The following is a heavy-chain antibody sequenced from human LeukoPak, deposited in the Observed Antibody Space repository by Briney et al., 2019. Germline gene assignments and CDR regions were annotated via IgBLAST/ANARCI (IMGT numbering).Heavy chain of an antibody. V-gene: IGHV3-21*01. D-gene: IGHD2-21*02. CDR1: GFTFSSYS. J-gene: IGHJ4*02. CDR3: ATVNCGGDCYSPSYFDY. CDR2: IIMSSNYI. Sequence: GRSLTLSYAASGFTFSSYSMNWVRQAPGRGLEWVSSIIMSSNYIYYADSAKGRFTISRDNAKNSLYLQMNSLRAEDTAVYYCATVNCGGDCYSPSYFDYWGQGALVTVSS.